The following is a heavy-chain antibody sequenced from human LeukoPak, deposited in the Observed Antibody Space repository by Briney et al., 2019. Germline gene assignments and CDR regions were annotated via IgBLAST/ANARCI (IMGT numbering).Heavy chain of an antibody. CDR3: ARAPFGTESL. Sequence: QTGGSLRLSCAASGFTFSSYWMHWVRQAPGKGLVWVSRIKSDGSSITYADSVRGRFTISRDNAKKTLYQQMNSLRAEDTAVYYCARAPFGTESLWGQGTLVTVSS. V-gene: IGHV3-74*03. CDR2: IKSDGSSI. D-gene: IGHD3-10*01. CDR1: GFTFSSYW. J-gene: IGHJ4*02.